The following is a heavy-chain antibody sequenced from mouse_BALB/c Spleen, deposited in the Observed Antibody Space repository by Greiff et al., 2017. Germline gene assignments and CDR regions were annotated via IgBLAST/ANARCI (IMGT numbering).Heavy chain of an antibody. V-gene: IGHV5-6-3*01. J-gene: IGHJ2*01. CDR2: INSNGGST. Sequence: EVKLVESGGGLVQPGGSLKLSCAASGFTFSSYGMSWVRQTPDKRLELVATINSNGGSTYYPDSVKGRFTISRDNAKNTLYLQMSSLKFEDTAMYYCARVGVYFDYWGQGTTLTVSS. CDR3: ARVGVYFDY. CDR1: GFTFSSYG.